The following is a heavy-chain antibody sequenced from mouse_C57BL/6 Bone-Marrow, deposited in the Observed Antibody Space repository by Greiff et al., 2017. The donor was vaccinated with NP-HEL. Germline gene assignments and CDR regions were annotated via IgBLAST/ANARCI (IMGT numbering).Heavy chain of an antibody. D-gene: IGHD2-4*01. V-gene: IGHV1-42*01. CDR1: GYSFTGYY. Sequence: EVQLQQSGPELVKPGASVKISCKASGYSFTGYYMNWVKQSPETSLEWIGEINPSTGGTTYNQKFKAKATLTVDKSSSTAYMQLKSLTSEDSAVYYCARGLDYDGSWFAYWGQGTLVTVSA. J-gene: IGHJ3*01. CDR3: ARGLDYDGSWFAY. CDR2: INPSTGGT.